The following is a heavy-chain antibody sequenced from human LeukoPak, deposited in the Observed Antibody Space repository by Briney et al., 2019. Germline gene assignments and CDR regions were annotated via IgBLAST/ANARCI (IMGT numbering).Heavy chain of an antibody. V-gene: IGHV4-61*02. CDR2: IYTSGST. D-gene: IGHD4-17*01. CDR1: GGSLRSGSYY. CDR3: SGTTVSYYYYYMDV. Sequence: SETLSLTCTVSGGSLRSGSYYWSWIRQPAGKGLEWLGCIYTSGSTNYNPSLRSRVTISVDTSKNQFSLEQSSVTAAAPAVYSCSGTTVSYYYYYMDVWGKGTTVTVCS. J-gene: IGHJ6*03.